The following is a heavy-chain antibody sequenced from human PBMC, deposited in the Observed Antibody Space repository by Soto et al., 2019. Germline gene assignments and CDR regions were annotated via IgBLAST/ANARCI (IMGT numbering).Heavy chain of an antibody. D-gene: IGHD2-15*01. CDR1: GGTFSSYA. CDR3: ARDVKWDSCSGGSCYRSETFDP. Sequence: SVKVSCKASGGTFSSYAISWVRQAPGQGLEWMGGIIPIFGTASYAQKFKGRVTITADESTSTAYMELSSLRSEDTAVYYCARDVKWDSCSGGSCYRSETFDPWGQGTLVTVSS. J-gene: IGHJ5*02. V-gene: IGHV1-69*13. CDR2: IIPIFGTA.